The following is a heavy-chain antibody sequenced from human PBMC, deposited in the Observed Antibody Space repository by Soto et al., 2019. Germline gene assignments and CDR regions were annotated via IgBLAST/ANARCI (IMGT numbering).Heavy chain of an antibody. CDR2: IKRKTDGGTT. J-gene: IGHJ4*02. D-gene: IGHD3-3*01. V-gene: IGHV3-15*05. Sequence: EVQLVESGGGLVKPGGSLRLSCAASGFTFSNAWMSWVRQAPGKGLEWVGRIKRKTDGGTTDYAAPVKGSLTISRDDWKHTLYLQMNSLKTEDTAVYYCTGFWRGSWRYFDYWGQRTLVTVSS. CDR1: GFTFSNAW. CDR3: TGFWRGSWRYFDY.